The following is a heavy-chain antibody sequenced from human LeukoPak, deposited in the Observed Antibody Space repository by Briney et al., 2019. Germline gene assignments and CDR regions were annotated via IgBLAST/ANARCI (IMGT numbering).Heavy chain of an antibody. CDR2: IYYSGST. V-gene: IGHV4-30-4*01. CDR3: ARGIAEQLATHNWFDP. CDR1: GGSINSGDYY. J-gene: IGHJ5*02. D-gene: IGHD6-13*01. Sequence: SQTLSLTCTVSGGSINSGDYYWSWIRQPPGKGLEWIGYIYYSGSTYYNPSLKSRVTISVDTSKNQFSLKLSSVTAADTAVYYCARGIAEQLATHNWFDPWGQGTLVTVSS.